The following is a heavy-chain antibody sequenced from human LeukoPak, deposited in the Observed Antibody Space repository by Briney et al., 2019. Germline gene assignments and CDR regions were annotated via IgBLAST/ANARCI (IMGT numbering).Heavy chain of an antibody. CDR3: TTFDM. CDR1: GFTFTNYG. CDR2: ISSDGSNK. Sequence: GGSLRLSCAASGFTFTNYGIHWVRLAPGKGLEWVAVISSDGSNKHYADSVKGRFTISRDDSKNTLYLQMNSLRVDVTALYYCTTFDMWGQGTMVTVSS. V-gene: IGHV3-30*03. J-gene: IGHJ3*02.